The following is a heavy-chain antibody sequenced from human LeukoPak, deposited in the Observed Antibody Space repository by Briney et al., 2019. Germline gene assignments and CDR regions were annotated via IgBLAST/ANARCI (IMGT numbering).Heavy chain of an antibody. J-gene: IGHJ6*03. V-gene: IGHV1-69*13. CDR2: IIPIFGTA. Sequence: GASVKVSCKASGGTFSSYAISWVRQAPGQGLEWMGGIIPIFGTANYAQKFQGRVTITADESTSTAYMELSSLRSEDTAVYYCASAGIVGATNYYYYYMDVWGKGTTVTVSS. CDR3: ASAGIVGATNYYYYYMDV. D-gene: IGHD1-26*01. CDR1: GGTFSSYA.